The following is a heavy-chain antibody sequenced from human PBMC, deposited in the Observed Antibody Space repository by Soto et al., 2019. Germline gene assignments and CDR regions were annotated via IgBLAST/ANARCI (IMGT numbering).Heavy chain of an antibody. V-gene: IGHV3-48*02. CDR3: AKRLDNSGGYWSLDS. D-gene: IGHD6-25*01. J-gene: IGHJ5*02. CDR1: GLTFNTSV. CDR2: ISGPSTTI. Sequence: AGSTKISCAASGLTFNTSVISWVRQAQGKGLEWVSQISGPSTTIQYADSVKGLFTVSRDNAKNSLFLQMSSLRDEDTAVYYCAKRLDNSGGYWSLDSWCRGILVTV.